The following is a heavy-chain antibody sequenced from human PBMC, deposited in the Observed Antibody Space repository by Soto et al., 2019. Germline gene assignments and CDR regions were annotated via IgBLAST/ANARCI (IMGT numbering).Heavy chain of an antibody. CDR2: ISGTTSTT. CDR1: GFTFSSYA. V-gene: IGHV3-23*01. Sequence: GGSLRLSCAASGFTFSSYAMNWVRQAPGKGLEWVSGISGTTSTTYYADSVKGRFTISRDNSRNTLSLQMNSLRAEDTAVYYCARRRYYYYGMDVWGQGTTVTVSS. J-gene: IGHJ6*02. CDR3: ARRRYYYYGMDV.